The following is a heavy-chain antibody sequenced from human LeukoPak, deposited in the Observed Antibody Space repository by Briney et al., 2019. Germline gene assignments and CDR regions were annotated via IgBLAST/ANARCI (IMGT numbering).Heavy chain of an antibody. Sequence: ASVKVSCKASGYTFTSYAMHWVRQAPGQRLEWMGWINAGNGKTKYSQEFRGRVTITRDTSESTAYMELSSLRSEDMAVYYCARGSGYPLDYWGQGTLVTVSS. CDR1: GYTFTSYA. D-gene: IGHD3-22*01. J-gene: IGHJ4*02. CDR3: ARGSGYPLDY. V-gene: IGHV1-3*03. CDR2: INAGNGKT.